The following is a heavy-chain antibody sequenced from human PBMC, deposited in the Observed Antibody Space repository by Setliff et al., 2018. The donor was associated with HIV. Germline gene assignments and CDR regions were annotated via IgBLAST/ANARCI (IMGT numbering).Heavy chain of an antibody. Sequence: PSETLSLTCTVSGGSVSTSSYSWGWIRQPPEKGLEWIGTIYHTGKTYYNSSLNSRVTIAVDTSKDQFSLNLSTVTAADTAVFYCARLTTTYYYVSSAYYHPVWGHGTLVTVSS. CDR2: IYHTGKT. J-gene: IGHJ4*01. D-gene: IGHD3-22*01. CDR1: GGSVSTSSYS. CDR3: ARLTTTYYYVSSAYYHPV. V-gene: IGHV4-39*01.